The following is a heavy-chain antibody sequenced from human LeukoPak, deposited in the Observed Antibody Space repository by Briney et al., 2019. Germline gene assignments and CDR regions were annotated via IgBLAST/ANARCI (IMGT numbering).Heavy chain of an antibody. Sequence: SETLSPTCTVSGGSISTYYWSWIRQPPGKGLEWIGYIYTSESTNYNPSLKSRVTISVDTSKNQFSLMLSSVTAADTAFYYCARRRTTGTTGYFDYWGRGILVTVSS. CDR1: GGSISTYY. D-gene: IGHD1-1*01. CDR2: IYTSEST. J-gene: IGHJ4*02. V-gene: IGHV4-4*09. CDR3: ARRRTTGTTGYFDY.